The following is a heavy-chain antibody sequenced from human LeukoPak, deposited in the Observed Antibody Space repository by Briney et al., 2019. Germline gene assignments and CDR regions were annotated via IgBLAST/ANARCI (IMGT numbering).Heavy chain of an antibody. D-gene: IGHD3-9*01. Sequence: GGSLRLSCAASGFTFSSYGMHWVRQAPGKGLEWVSSISGSGGSTYYADSVKGRFTISRDNSKNTLYLQMNSLRAEDTAVYYCAKGGTYYDNDYWGQGTLVTVSS. J-gene: IGHJ4*02. CDR1: GFTFSSYG. CDR2: ISGSGGST. CDR3: AKGGTYYDNDY. V-gene: IGHV3-23*01.